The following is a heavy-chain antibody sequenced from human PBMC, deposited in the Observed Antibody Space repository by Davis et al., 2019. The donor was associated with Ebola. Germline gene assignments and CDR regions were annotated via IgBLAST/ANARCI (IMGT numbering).Heavy chain of an antibody. J-gene: IGHJ4*02. D-gene: IGHD4-17*01. CDR1: GLTFSNFA. Sequence: GESLKISCEASGLTFSNFAMNWIRQAPGKGLEWVSYISGSGYVIYYADSVKGRFTFSRDNAKNSLYLQMNSLRAEDTAVYYCARGGDPIDVWGQGTLVTVSS. V-gene: IGHV3-11*01. CDR3: ARGGDPIDV. CDR2: ISGSGYVI.